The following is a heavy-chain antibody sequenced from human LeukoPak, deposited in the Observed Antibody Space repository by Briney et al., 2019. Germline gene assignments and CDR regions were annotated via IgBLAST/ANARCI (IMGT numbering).Heavy chain of an antibody. CDR2: ISTYNGNT. J-gene: IGHJ4*02. CDR3: ARESDIAVAGTGFDY. D-gene: IGHD6-19*01. CDR1: GYTFTSYG. V-gene: IGHV1-18*01. Sequence: ASVKVSCKASGYTFTSYGISWVRQAPGQGLEWMGWISTYNGNTNYAQKFQGRVTMTRDTSTSTVYMELSSLRSEDTAVYYCARESDIAVAGTGFDYWGQGTLVTVSS.